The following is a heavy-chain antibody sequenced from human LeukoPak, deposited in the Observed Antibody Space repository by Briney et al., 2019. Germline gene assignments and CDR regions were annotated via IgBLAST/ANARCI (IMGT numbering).Heavy chain of an antibody. D-gene: IGHD3-22*01. CDR1: GGSISSYY. Sequence: PSETLSLTCTVSGGSISSYYWSWVRQPPGKGLEWNGYIYYSGSTNYNPSLKSRVTISVDTSKNQFSLKLSSVTAADTAVYYCARLPKYYYDSSGYYAFDYWGQGTLVTVSS. J-gene: IGHJ4*02. CDR3: ARLPKYYYDSSGYYAFDY. V-gene: IGHV4-59*08. CDR2: IYYSGST.